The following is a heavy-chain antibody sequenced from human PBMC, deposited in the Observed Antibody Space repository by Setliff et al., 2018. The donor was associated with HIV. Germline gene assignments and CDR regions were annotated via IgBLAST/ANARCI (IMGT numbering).Heavy chain of an antibody. CDR2: INPSDGRT. J-gene: IGHJ6*02. CDR1: GYTFTNYY. Sequence: ASVKVSCKASGYTFTNYYMHWVRQAPGQGLEWMGMINPSDGRTSYVQNLQGRLAMTRDTSTSTVYMELSSLRSEDTAVYYCARYLAPYYYYGMDVWGQGTTVTVSS. CDR3: ARYLAPYYYYGMDV. V-gene: IGHV1-46*01.